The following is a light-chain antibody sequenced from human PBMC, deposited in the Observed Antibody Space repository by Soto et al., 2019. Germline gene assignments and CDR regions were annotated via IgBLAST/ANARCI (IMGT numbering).Light chain of an antibody. V-gene: IGLV2-23*01. J-gene: IGLJ1*01. CDR2: EGS. CDR3: CSYVGARTYV. Sequence: QSVLTQPASVSGSPGQSITISCSGSISDVGSSGPVSWYQHHPGQVPKLIIYEGSRQPSGVSSRFSGSKTGNTASLTITGLQAEDEANYYCCSYVGARTYVFGTGTKVTVL. CDR1: ISDVGSSGP.